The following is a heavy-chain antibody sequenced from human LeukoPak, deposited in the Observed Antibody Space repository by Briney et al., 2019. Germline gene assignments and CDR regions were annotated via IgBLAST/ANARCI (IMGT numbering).Heavy chain of an antibody. V-gene: IGHV4-30-2*01. D-gene: IGHD5-18*01. Sequence: SQTLSLTCAVSGGSISSGGYSWSWIRQPPGKGLEWIGYIYHNGNTYYTPSLKSRVTISVDRSKNQLSLKLSSVTAADTAMYYCASGGYSYGFDYWGQGTLVTVSS. CDR3: ASGGYSYGFDY. J-gene: IGHJ4*02. CDR1: GGSISSGGYS. CDR2: IYHNGNT.